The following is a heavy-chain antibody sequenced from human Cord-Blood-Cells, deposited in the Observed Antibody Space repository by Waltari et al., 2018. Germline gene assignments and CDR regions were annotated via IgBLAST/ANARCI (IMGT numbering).Heavy chain of an antibody. Sequence: QATLRAPGRALVKPPQNLTLTCTCPGFSLSTSGTHVSWIRDPPGKALEWLALIDWDDDKYYSTSLKTRLTISKDTSKNQVVLTMTNMDPVDTATYYCARIVRYSSSYYYYGMDVWGQGTTVTVSS. D-gene: IGHD6-6*01. J-gene: IGHJ6*02. CDR3: ARIVRYSSSYYYYGMDV. CDR1: GFSLSTSGTH. V-gene: IGHV2-70*01. CDR2: IDWDDDK.